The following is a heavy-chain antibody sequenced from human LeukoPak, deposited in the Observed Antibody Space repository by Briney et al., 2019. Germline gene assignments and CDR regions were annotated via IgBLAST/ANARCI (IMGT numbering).Heavy chain of an antibody. CDR2: IYYSGST. CDR1: GGSISSYY. V-gene: IGHV4-59*01. CDR3: ARGMYNWNYGAFDY. J-gene: IGHJ4*02. Sequence: KPSETLSLTCTVSGGSISSYYWSWIRQPPGKGLEWIGYIYYSGSTNYNPSLKSRVTISVDTSKNQFSLKLSSVTAADTAVYYCARGMYNWNYGAFDYWGQGTLVTVSS. D-gene: IGHD1-7*01.